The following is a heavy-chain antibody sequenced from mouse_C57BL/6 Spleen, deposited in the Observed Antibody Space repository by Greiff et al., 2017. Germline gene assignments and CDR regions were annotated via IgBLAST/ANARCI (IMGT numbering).Heavy chain of an antibody. J-gene: IGHJ1*03. CDR2: IYPGGGYT. Sequence: QVQLQQSGAELVRPGTSVKMSCMASGYTFTNYWIGWAKQRPGHGLAWIGDIYPGGGYTNYKEKFKGKATLTADKSSSKAYMQVSSLTSEDSYICYCARGGDYDGWYFDVWGTGTTFTVSS. CDR3: ARGGDYDGWYFDV. D-gene: IGHD2-4*01. V-gene: IGHV1-63*01. CDR1: GYTFTNYW.